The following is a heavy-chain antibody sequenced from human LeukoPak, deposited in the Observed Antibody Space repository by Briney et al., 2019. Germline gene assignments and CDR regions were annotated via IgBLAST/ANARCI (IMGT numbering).Heavy chain of an antibody. CDR1: GYSISSGYY. V-gene: IGHV4-38-2*02. Sequence: SETLSLTCTVSGYSISSGYYWGWIRQPPGKGLEWIGNIYHDGSTYYNPSLKSRVTISVDTSKNQFSLKLSSVTAADTAVYYCARVWMELRGPGRKYYFDYWGQGTLVTVSS. J-gene: IGHJ4*02. CDR3: ARVWMELRGPGRKYYFDY. D-gene: IGHD1-26*01. CDR2: IYHDGST.